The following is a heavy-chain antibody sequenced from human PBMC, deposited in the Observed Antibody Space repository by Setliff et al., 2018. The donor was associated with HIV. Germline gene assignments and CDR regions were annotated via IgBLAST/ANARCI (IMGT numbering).Heavy chain of an antibody. V-gene: IGHV3-30*02. CDR3: VRGIVGASVFNY. Sequence: AGGSLRLSCAAFGFTFSNYGMHWVRQAPGKGLEWVAFLRFDGSNKSYGDSVKGRFTISRDNAKNTLYLQMNGLRAEDTAVYYCVRGIVGASVFNYWGQGTQVTVSS. CDR1: GFTFSNYG. D-gene: IGHD1-26*01. CDR2: LRFDGSNK. J-gene: IGHJ4*02.